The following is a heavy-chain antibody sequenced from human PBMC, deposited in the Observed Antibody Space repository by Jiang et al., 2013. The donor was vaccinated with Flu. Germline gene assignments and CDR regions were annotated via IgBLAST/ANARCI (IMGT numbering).Heavy chain of an antibody. D-gene: IGHD6-19*01. J-gene: IGHJ4*02. V-gene: IGHV4-30-2*01. CDR3: ARAGGYGFDY. CDR2: RHHSGRT. Sequence: GPGLVQPSQTLSLTCAVSGASIRTAGYSWNWIRQAPGKGLEWIGHRHHSGRTFYNASLRGRVAISIDWSRNHFSLKVTSLTAADTAVYFCARAGGYGFDYWGQGTPVSVSS. CDR1: GASIRTAGYS.